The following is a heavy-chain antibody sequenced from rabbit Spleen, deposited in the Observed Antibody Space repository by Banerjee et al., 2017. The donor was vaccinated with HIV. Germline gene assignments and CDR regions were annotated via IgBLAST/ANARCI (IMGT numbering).Heavy chain of an antibody. Sequence: QSLEGSGGGLVKPGASLTLTCRASGFSFNSGYYLSWVRQAPGKGLEWIGYIDPIFGITYYANWVNGRFSISRENAQNTVFLQMTTMTDADTATYFCANWLYNSVAGLDSWGPGTLVTVS. D-gene: IGHD4-1*01. CDR1: GFSFNSGYY. J-gene: IGHJ2*01. CDR2: IDPIFGIT. CDR3: ANWLYNSVAGLDS. V-gene: IGHV1S40*01.